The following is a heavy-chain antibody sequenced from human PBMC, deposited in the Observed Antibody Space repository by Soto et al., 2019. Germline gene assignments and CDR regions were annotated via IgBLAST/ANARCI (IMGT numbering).Heavy chain of an antibody. CDR3: TTRVLTFGGVSAWDY. J-gene: IGHJ4*02. D-gene: IGHD3-16*01. CDR2: INSKTDGGTT. V-gene: IGHV3-15*01. Sequence: EVQLVESGGGLVKPGGSLRLSCAASGFTFSNAWMSCVRQAPGKGLEWVGRINSKTDGGTTDYAAPVKGRFTISRDDSKTTLYLQMNSLKTEDTAVYYCTTRVLTFGGVSAWDYWGQGTLVTVSS. CDR1: GFTFSNAW.